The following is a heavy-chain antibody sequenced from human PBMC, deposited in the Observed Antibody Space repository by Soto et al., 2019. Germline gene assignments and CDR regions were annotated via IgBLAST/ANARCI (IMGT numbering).Heavy chain of an antibody. CDR3: ARVLPPFDP. J-gene: IGHJ5*02. CDR2: INAYNGNT. Sequence: QVQLVQSGAEVKKPGASVKVSCKASGYTFTSYGISWVRQAPGQGLEWMGWINAYNGNTNYAQKLQGRVTMTTDTSTSTADMERRSLRSDDTAVYEWARVLPPFDPWGQGTLVTVSS. V-gene: IGHV1-18*01. CDR1: GYTFTSYG.